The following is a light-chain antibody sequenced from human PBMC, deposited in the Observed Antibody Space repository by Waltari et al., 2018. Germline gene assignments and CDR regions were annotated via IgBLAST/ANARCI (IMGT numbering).Light chain of an antibody. CDR2: SAS. CDR3: QQYYSNLFT. V-gene: IGKV1-NL1*01. Sequence: DIQMTQSPSSLSASVGDSVTITCRASQGIRNSLAWYQQKVGKAPKLLLYSASTLESGVPSRFSGGGSGADYTLTISSLQPEDFATYYCQQYYSNLFTFGPGTKVDIK. J-gene: IGKJ3*01. CDR1: QGIRNS.